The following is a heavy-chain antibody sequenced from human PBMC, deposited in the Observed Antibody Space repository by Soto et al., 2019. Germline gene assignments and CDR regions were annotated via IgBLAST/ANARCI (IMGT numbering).Heavy chain of an antibody. Sequence: ASVKVSCKASGFTFSDYGFSWVRQAPGRGLEWMGWISAFNGETNYTQKSEGRVAMTTDAATTTAYMELRSLTVDDTAVYYCVRDQQWLMPVPLNFDYWGQGTVVTVSS. D-gene: IGHD6-19*01. CDR3: VRDQQWLMPVPLNFDY. CDR2: ISAFNGET. V-gene: IGHV1-18*01. CDR1: GFTFSDYG. J-gene: IGHJ4*02.